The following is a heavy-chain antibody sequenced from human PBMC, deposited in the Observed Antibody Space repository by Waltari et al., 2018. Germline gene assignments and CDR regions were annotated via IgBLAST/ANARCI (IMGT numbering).Heavy chain of an antibody. Sequence: QVQLVQSGAELKKPGASVTLSCKASGYTFTRYYIQWVRQAPGHGLEWMGVMNSGGDTTIYAQKFQGRVTMTRDTSTSTVYMELSSLRSEDTAVYYCARLGITMTPDYWGQGTLVTVSS. CDR2: MNSGGDTT. J-gene: IGHJ4*02. CDR1: GYTFTRYY. CDR3: ARLGITMTPDY. V-gene: IGHV1-46*01.